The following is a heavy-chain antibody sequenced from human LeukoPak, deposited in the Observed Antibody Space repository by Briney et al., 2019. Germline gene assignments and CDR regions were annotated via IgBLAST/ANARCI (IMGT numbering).Heavy chain of an antibody. CDR3: ARVFVFDWSIDP. V-gene: IGHV1-69*01. Sequence: GASVKVPCKASGGTFSSYAISWVRQAPGQGLEWMGGIIPIFGTANYAQKFQGRVTITADESTSTAYMELSSLRSEDTAVYYCARVFVFDWSIDPWGQGILVTVSS. CDR2: IIPIFGTA. D-gene: IGHD3-9*01. CDR1: GGTFSSYA. J-gene: IGHJ5*02.